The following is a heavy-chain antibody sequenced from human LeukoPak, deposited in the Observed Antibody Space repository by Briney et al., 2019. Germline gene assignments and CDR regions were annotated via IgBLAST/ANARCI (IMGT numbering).Heavy chain of an antibody. V-gene: IGHV3-53*01. D-gene: IGHD3-9*01. CDR3: ASTPPRYLGYFDY. Sequence: GGSLRLSCAASGFTVSYNYMSWVRQAPGKGLEWVSVIYSGGSTYYADSVKGRFTISRDNSKDTLYFQMNSLRAEDTAVYYCASTPPRYLGYFDYWGQGTLVTVSS. CDR2: IYSGGST. J-gene: IGHJ4*02. CDR1: GFTVSYNY.